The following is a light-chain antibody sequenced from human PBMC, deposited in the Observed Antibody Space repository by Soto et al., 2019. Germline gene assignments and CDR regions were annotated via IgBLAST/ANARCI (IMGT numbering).Light chain of an antibody. Sequence: EIVLTQSPATLSLSPGERATLSCRASQSVSGYLAWYQQKPGQAPRLLIYDGSHRAAGIPSRFSGSGSGTDFTLTISGLEPEDFAVYYCQQFSSYPLTFGGGTKVDIK. CDR1: QSVSGY. CDR2: DGS. J-gene: IGKJ4*01. V-gene: IGKV3-11*01. CDR3: QQFSSYPLT.